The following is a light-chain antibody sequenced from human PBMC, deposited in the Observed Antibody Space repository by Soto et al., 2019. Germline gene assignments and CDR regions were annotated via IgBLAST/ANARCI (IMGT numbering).Light chain of an antibody. CDR3: QQFGSSLYT. J-gene: IGKJ2*01. V-gene: IGKV3-20*01. CDR1: QSVSSSY. Sequence: EIVLTQSPGTLSLSPGERATLSCRASQSVSSSYLAWYQQKPGQATRLLIYEASSRATGIPDRFSGSGSGTDFTLTISRLEPEDFAVYYCQQFGSSLYTFGQGTKLEIK. CDR2: EAS.